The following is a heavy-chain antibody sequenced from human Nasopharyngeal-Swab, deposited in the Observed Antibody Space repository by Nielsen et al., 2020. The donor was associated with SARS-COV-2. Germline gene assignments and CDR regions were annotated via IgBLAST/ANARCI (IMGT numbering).Heavy chain of an antibody. CDR3: ARPLGGSYTGGFDY. Sequence: GGSLRLSCVASGYSFRTYGMTWVRQAPGKGLEWVAAISGSGDISGSGGSTYYADSVKGRFTISRDNSKNTLYLQMNSLRAEDTAVYYCARPLGGSYTGGFDYWGQGTLVTVSS. J-gene: IGHJ4*02. V-gene: IGHV3-23*01. D-gene: IGHD1-26*01. CDR2: ISGSGDISGSGGST. CDR1: GYSFRTYG.